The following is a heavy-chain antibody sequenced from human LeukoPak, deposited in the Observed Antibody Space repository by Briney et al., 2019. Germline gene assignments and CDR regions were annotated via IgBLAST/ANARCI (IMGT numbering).Heavy chain of an antibody. CDR3: ARGIDY. J-gene: IGHJ4*02. V-gene: IGHV3-53*01. Sequence: PGGSLRLSCAASGFNVSSYYMNWVRQAPGKELEWVSVIYTGGGRYYADSVRGRFTISRDTSKNMVFLQMNSLRVEDTAVYYCARGIDYWGQATLVTVSS. CDR1: GFNVSSYY. CDR2: IYTGGGR.